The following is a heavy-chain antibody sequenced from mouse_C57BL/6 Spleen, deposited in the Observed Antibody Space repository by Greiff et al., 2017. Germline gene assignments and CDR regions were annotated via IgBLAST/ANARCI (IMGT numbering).Heavy chain of an antibody. CDR3: ARGGYALNGWDY. CDR2: ISSGGSYT. J-gene: IGHJ2*01. D-gene: IGHD2-2*01. CDR1: GFTFSSYG. V-gene: IGHV5-6*01. Sequence: EVMLVESGGDLVKPGGSLKLSCAASGFTFSSYGMSWVRQTPDKRLEWVATISSGGSYTYYPDSVKGRFTISRDNAKNTLYLQMSSLKSEDTAMYYCARGGYALNGWDYWGQGTTLTVSS.